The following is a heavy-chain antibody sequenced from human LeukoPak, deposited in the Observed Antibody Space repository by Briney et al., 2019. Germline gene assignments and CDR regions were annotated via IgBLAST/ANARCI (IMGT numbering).Heavy chain of an antibody. D-gene: IGHD6-13*01. V-gene: IGHV4-59*01. CDR3: AGGYSSSWDAGSYGMDV. CDR2: IYYSGST. Sequence: SETLSLTCTVSGGSISSYYWSWIRQPPGKGLEWIGYIYYSGSTNYNPSLKSRVTISVDTSKNQFSLKLSSVTAADTAVYYCAGGYSSSWDAGSYGMDVWGQGTTVTVSS. J-gene: IGHJ6*02. CDR1: GGSISSYY.